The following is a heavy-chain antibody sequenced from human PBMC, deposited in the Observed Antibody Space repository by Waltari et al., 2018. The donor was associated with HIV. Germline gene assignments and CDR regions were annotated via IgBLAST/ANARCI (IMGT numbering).Heavy chain of an antibody. CDR1: GFTFSSYA. D-gene: IGHD6-6*01. V-gene: IGHV3-23*01. Sequence: EVQLLESGGGLVQPGGSLRLSCAASGFTFSSYAMSWVRQAPGKGLEWVSAISGSGGSTYYADSVKGRFTISRDNSKNTLYLQMNSLRAEDTAVYYCAKEIGRQLVQLGLSPTNSFYYYYYGMDVWGQGTTVTVSS. J-gene: IGHJ6*02. CDR2: ISGSGGST. CDR3: AKEIGRQLVQLGLSPTNSFYYYYYGMDV.